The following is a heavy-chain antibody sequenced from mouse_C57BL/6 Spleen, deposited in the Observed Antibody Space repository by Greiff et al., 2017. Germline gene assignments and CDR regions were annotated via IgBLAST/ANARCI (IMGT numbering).Heavy chain of an antibody. D-gene: IGHD1-1*01. CDR2: ISSGSSTI. CDR1: GFTFSDYG. Sequence: VQLQQSGGGLVKPGGSLTLSCAASGFTFSDYGMHWVRQAPEKGLEWVAYISSGSSTIYYADTVKGRFTVTRNNAKNTLFLQMTSLRSEDTAMYYCALNGLLRSFDYWGQGTTLTVSS. V-gene: IGHV5-17*01. CDR3: ALNGLLRSFDY. J-gene: IGHJ2*01.